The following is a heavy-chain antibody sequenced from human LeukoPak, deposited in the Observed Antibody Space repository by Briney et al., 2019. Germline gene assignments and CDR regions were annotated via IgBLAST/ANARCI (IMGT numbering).Heavy chain of an antibody. J-gene: IGHJ4*02. CDR3: AKLLNDYGDYYFDS. CDR1: EFTFNSYG. CDR2: ISGSGGNT. D-gene: IGHD4-17*01. Sequence: PGGSLRLSCAASEFTFNSYGMHWVRQAPGKGLEWVSAISGSGGNTYYADSVKGRFTISRDNSKNTLYLQMNSLRADDTAAYYCAKLLNDYGDYYFDSWGQGTLVTVFS. V-gene: IGHV3-23*01.